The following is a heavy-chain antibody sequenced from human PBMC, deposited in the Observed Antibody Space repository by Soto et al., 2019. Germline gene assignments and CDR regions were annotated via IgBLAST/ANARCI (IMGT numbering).Heavy chain of an antibody. J-gene: IGHJ6*02. CDR2: IYHSGST. D-gene: IGHD1-26*01. CDR3: ARDKGVGATWTGYYYGMDV. V-gene: IGHV4-4*02. CDR1: GGSISSSNW. Sequence: PSDTLSLTCAVSGGSISSSNWWSWVRQPPGKGLEWIGEIYHSGSTNYNPSLKSRVTISVDKSKNQFSLKLSSVTAADTAVYYCARDKGVGATWTGYYYGMDVWGQGTTVT.